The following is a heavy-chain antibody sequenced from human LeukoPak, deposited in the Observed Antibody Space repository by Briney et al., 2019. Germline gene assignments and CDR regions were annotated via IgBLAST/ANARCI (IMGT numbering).Heavy chain of an antibody. Sequence: GRSLRLSCAASGFTFSSYGFHWVRQPPGKGLEWVAVIWNDGSKKYYADSVKGRFTISRDNSKNTLYLQMNSLRAEDTAVYYCARDEGLVAADLDYWGQGSLVTVSS. CDR1: GFTFSSYG. D-gene: IGHD1-26*01. CDR3: ARDEGLVAADLDY. V-gene: IGHV3-33*01. J-gene: IGHJ4*02. CDR2: IWNDGSKK.